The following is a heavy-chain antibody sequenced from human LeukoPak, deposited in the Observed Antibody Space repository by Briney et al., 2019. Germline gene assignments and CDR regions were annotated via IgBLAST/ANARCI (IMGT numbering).Heavy chain of an antibody. CDR3: ARGRTFDN. V-gene: IGHV4-59*01. J-gene: IGHJ4*02. CDR2: IYDRGST. Sequence: SETLSLTRTVSGGSISSYYWSWIRQPPGKGLEWIGNIYDRGSTKYNPSLKSRVTISVDTSKNQFPLRLSSVTAADTVVYYCARGRTFDNWGQGTLVTVSS. CDR1: GGSISSYY.